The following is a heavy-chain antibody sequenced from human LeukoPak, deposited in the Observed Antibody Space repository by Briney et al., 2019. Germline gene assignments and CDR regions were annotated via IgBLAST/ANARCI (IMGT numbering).Heavy chain of an antibody. J-gene: IGHJ4*02. CDR2: IYTSGST. CDR1: GDSISSGFYY. CDR3: AREWVY. Sequence: SETLSLTCTVSGDSISSGFYYWSWIRQPAGKGLEWIGRIYTSGSTKYNPSLKSRVTISVDTSKNQFSLRLSSVTAADTAVYYCAREWVYWGQGTLVTVSS. V-gene: IGHV4-61*02.